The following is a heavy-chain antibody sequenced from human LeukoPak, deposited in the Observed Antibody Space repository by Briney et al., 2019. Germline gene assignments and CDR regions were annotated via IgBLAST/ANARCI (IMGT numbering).Heavy chain of an antibody. Sequence: SETLSLTCTVSGXSISSSCWSWIRQPAGKGLEWIGRIYIRGSSSYNPSLKSRVSLSADTSKNQFSLKLTSVTAADTAVYYCARGFYNGGSCFYFDYWGQGILVTVSS. CDR3: ARGFYNGGSCFYFDY. J-gene: IGHJ4*02. CDR2: IYIRGSS. CDR1: GXSISSSC. V-gene: IGHV4-4*07. D-gene: IGHD2-15*01.